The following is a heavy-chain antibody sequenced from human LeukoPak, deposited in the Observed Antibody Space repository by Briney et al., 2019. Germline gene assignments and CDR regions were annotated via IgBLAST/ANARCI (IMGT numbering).Heavy chain of an antibody. CDR3: ARDGCSTTSCQYFDY. V-gene: IGHV3-53*01. CDR2: IYSSGTT. CDR1: GFTFSGSY. Sequence: PGGSLRLSCAASGFTFSGSYMSWVRQAPGKGLQWVSMIYSSGTTNYADSVKGRFTIFRDNSKNTLYLQMDTLRAEDTAIYYCARDGCSTTSCQYFDYWGQGALVTVSS. J-gene: IGHJ4*02. D-gene: IGHD2-2*01.